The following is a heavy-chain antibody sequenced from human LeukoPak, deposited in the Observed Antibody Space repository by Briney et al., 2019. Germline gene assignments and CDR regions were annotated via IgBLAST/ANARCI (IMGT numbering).Heavy chain of an antibody. CDR3: ARDLPDCSGGSCYSEGVY. V-gene: IGHV3-20*04. Sequence: GGSLRLSCAASGFTFDDYGMSWVRQAPGKGVEWVSGINWNGGSTGYADSVKGRFTISRDNAKNSLYLQMNSLRAEDTALYYCARDLPDCSGGSCYSEGVYWGQGTLVTVSS. J-gene: IGHJ4*02. CDR1: GFTFDDYG. CDR2: INWNGGST. D-gene: IGHD2-15*01.